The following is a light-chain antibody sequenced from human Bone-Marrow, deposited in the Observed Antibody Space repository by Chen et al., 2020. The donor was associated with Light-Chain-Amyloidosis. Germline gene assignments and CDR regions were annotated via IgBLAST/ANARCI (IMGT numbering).Light chain of an antibody. V-gene: IGLV2-14*01. CDR2: EVT. CDR1: SSDVGGDNH. Sequence: QSALTQPASVSGSPGQSITISCTGTSSDVGGDNHVSWYQQHPDKAPKLMIYEVTNRPSWVPERFSGSKSDNTASLTISGLQTEDEADYFCSSYTITNTLVFVSGTRVTVL. CDR3: SSYTITNTLV. J-gene: IGLJ1*01.